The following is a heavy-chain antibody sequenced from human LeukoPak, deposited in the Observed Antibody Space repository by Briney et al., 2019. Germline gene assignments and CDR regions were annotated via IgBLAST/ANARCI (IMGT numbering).Heavy chain of an antibody. CDR2: FYHSGST. CDR3: ARDGDNYDYVWGSYRYKAFDI. V-gene: IGHV4-38-2*02. J-gene: IGHJ3*02. D-gene: IGHD3-16*02. Sequence: SETLSLTCTVSGYSISSDYFWGWIRQPPGKGLEWIGSFYHSGSTYYTPSLKSRVTISVDTSKNQFSLKLSSVTAADTAVYYCARDGDNYDYVWGSYRYKAFDIWGQGTMVTVSS. CDR1: GYSISSDYF.